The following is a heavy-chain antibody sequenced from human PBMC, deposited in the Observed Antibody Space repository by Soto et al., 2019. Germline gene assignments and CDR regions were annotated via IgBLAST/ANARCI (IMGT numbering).Heavy chain of an antibody. CDR1: GGTFSSYA. D-gene: IGHD3-22*01. CDR3: ARGVPDTYYYDSSGYYGLAY. J-gene: IGHJ4*02. Sequence: QVQLVQSGAEVKKPGSSVKVSCKASGGTFSSYAISWVRQAPGQGLEWMGGIIPIFGTANYAQKFQGRVTITADESTRPAYVALSSLRSEDTAVYYCARGVPDTYYYDSSGYYGLAYWGQGTLVTVSS. CDR2: IIPIFGTA. V-gene: IGHV1-69*12.